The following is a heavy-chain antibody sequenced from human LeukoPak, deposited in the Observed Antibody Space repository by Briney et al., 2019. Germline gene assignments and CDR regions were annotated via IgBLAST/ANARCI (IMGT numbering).Heavy chain of an antibody. CDR2: VSGGGITT. CDR3: PRQSYASGWNPFDY. CDR1: GFTFSNYA. D-gene: IGHD6-19*01. Sequence: GGSLRLSCAASGFTFSNYAMSWVRQAPGKGLEWVSTVSGGGITTYYPDSAGGRFTISRDNSKNTLYLQMNSLTAEDTAVYYCPRQSYASGWNPFDYWGQGTLVTVSS. V-gene: IGHV3-23*01. J-gene: IGHJ4*02.